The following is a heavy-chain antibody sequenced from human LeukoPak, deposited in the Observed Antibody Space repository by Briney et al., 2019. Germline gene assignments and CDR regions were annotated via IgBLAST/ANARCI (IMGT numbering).Heavy chain of an antibody. Sequence: GSGPTLVNPTQTLTLTCTFSGFSLSTSGMCVSWIRQPPGKALEWLARIDWDDDKYYSTSLKTRLTISKDTSKNQVVLTMTNMDPVDTATYYCARMSMRYYDSSVAHHFDLWGRGTLVTVSS. J-gene: IGHJ2*01. CDR2: IDWDDDK. V-gene: IGHV2-70*11. D-gene: IGHD3-22*01. CDR1: GFSLSTSGMC. CDR3: ARMSMRYYDSSVAHHFDL.